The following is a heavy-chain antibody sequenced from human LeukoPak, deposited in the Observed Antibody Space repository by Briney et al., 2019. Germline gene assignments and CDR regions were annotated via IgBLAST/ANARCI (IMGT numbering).Heavy chain of an antibody. J-gene: IGHJ3*02. CDR1: GGSISSYY. V-gene: IGHV4-59*01. Sequence: PSEAVSLTCTVSGGSISSYYWSWIRQPPGKGLEWIGYICDSGSTNYNPSLKSRVTISVDTSKNQFSLKLSSVTAADTAVYYCARLRYYYDSSGYYYVDAFDIWGQGTMVTLS. CDR3: ARLRYYYDSSGYYYVDAFDI. CDR2: ICDSGST. D-gene: IGHD3-22*01.